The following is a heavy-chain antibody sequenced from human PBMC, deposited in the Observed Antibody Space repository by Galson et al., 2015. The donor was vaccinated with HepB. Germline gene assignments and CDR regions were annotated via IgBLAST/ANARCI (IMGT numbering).Heavy chain of an antibody. D-gene: IGHD2-2*01. CDR2: IIPIFGTA. Sequence: SVKVSCKASGGTFSSYAISWVRQAPGQGLEWMGGIIPIFGTANYAQKFQGRVTITADESTSTAYMELSSLRSEDTAVYYCARGAVKYCSSTSCYFDYWGQGTLVTVSS. CDR3: ARGAVKYCSSTSCYFDY. V-gene: IGHV1-69*13. J-gene: IGHJ4*02. CDR1: GGTFSSYA.